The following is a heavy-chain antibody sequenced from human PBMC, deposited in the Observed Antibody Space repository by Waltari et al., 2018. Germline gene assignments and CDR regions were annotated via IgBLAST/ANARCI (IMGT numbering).Heavy chain of an antibody. J-gene: IGHJ5*02. CDR1: GYTFTDYA. V-gene: IGHV7-4-1*02. CDR2: ITTNTGNP. CDR3: AREVVPPHTIVVNWFDP. Sequence: QVQLAQSGSELKKPGASVKISCKASGYTFTDYAINWVRQAPGQGLELMGWITTNTGNPTYAQGFIGRFVFSLDTSVSTAYLQITILKTEDSAVYYCAREVVPPHTIVVNWFDPWGQGTLVTVSS. D-gene: IGHD2-2*01.